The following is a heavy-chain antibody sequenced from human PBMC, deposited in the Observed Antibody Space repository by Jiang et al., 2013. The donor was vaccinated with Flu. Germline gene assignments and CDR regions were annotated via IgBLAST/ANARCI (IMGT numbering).Heavy chain of an antibody. D-gene: IGHD4-17*01. CDR3: ARETTVTTLDYYYGMDV. CDR1: GFTFSSYG. CDR2: IWYDGSNK. V-gene: IGHV3-33*01. Sequence: QLVESGGGVVQPGRSLRLSCAASGFTFSSYGMHWVRQAPGKGLEWVAVIWYDGSNKYYADSVKGRFTISRDNSKNTLYLQMNSLRAEDTAVYYCARETTVTTLDYYYGMDVWGQGTTVTVSS. J-gene: IGHJ6*02.